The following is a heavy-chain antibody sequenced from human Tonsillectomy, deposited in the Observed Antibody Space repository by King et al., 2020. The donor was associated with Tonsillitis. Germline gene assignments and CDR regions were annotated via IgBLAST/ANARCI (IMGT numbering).Heavy chain of an antibody. Sequence: VQLVESGGGVVQPGRSLRLSCAASGFTFSSYGIHWVRQAPGKGLEWVAVISYDGSNKYYADSVKGRFTISRDNYKNTLYLQMNSLRAEDTAVYYCAKGFEDSAYYSEYFDLWGRGTLVTVSS. D-gene: IGHD3-22*01. J-gene: IGHJ2*01. CDR2: ISYDGSNK. V-gene: IGHV3-30*18. CDR3: AKGFEDSAYYSEYFDL. CDR1: GFTFSSYG.